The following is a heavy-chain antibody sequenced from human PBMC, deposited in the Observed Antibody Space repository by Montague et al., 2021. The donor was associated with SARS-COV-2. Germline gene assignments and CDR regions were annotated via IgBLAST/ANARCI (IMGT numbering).Heavy chain of an antibody. CDR2: IDWADDK. CDR1: GFSLTTIGMC. Sequence: PALVKPTQTLTLTCTFSGFSLTTIGMCVSWIRQPPGKALEWLARIDWADDKYYSTSLKTRLTISKDTSKNQVVLTMTNMDPVDTATYYCAREVVWPKYWYFDLGGRGTLVTVSS. J-gene: IGHJ2*01. D-gene: IGHD5/OR15-5a*01. V-gene: IGHV2-70*11. CDR3: AREVVWPKYWYFDL.